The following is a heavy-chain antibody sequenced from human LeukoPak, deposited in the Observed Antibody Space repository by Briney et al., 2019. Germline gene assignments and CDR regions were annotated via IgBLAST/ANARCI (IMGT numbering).Heavy chain of an antibody. V-gene: IGHV3-23*01. CDR1: GFTFSSYA. CDR2: ISGSGGST. J-gene: IGHJ4*02. CDR3: AKGRRYCSGGSCYSPHIDY. D-gene: IGHD2-15*01. Sequence: PGGSLRLSCAASGFTFSSYAMSWVRQAPGKGLEWVSTISGSGGSTYYADSVKGRFTISRDNSKNTLYLQMNSLRAEDTAVYYCAKGRRYCSGGSCYSPHIDYWGQGTLVTVSS.